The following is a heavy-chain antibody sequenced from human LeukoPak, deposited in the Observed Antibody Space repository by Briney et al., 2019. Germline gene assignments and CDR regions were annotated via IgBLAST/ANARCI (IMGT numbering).Heavy chain of an antibody. CDR2: ISSSSSYI. D-gene: IGHD3-16*01. J-gene: IGHJ3*02. V-gene: IGHV3-21*01. Sequence: GRSLRLSCAASGFTFSSYSMNWVRQAPGKGLEWVSSISSSSSYIYYADSVKGRFTISRDNAKNSLYLQMNSLRAEDTAVYYCASSYDYVWGKFIGAFDIWGQGTMVTVSS. CDR1: GFTFSSYS. CDR3: ASSYDYVWGKFIGAFDI.